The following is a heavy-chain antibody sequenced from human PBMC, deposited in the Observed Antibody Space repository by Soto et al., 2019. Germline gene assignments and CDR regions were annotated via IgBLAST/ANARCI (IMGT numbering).Heavy chain of an antibody. CDR1: GGSISSYY. D-gene: IGHD2-2*01. V-gene: IGHV4-59*01. CDR3: ARSTCSSTSCYRGTYYFDY. Sequence: QVQLQESGPGLVKPSETLSLTCTVSGGSISSYYWSWIRQPPGKGLEWIGYIYSSGSTNYNPSLKSRVTISVDTSKNQFSLKLSSVTAADTAVYYCARSTCSSTSCYRGTYYFDYWGQGTLVTVSS. J-gene: IGHJ4*02. CDR2: IYSSGST.